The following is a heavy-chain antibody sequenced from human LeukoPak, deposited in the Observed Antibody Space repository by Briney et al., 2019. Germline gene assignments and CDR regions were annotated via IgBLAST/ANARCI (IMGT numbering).Heavy chain of an antibody. J-gene: IGHJ4*02. V-gene: IGHV3-53*01. CDR2: IYSGGKT. Sequence: PGGSLRLSCAVSGFPVIDYYMSWVRQAPGKGLEWVSVIYSGGKTYYADSVKGRFTISRDDSKNTLHLQMNSLRAEDTAVYYCARINYYDGSGFYRDYWGRGTLVTVSS. D-gene: IGHD3-22*01. CDR1: GFPVIDYY. CDR3: ARINYYDGSGFYRDY.